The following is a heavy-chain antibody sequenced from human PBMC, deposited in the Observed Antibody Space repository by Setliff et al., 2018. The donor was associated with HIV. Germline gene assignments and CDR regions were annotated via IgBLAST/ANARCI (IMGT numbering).Heavy chain of an antibody. CDR3: ASGFVLRPFFRGGMDV. J-gene: IGHJ6*02. D-gene: IGHD2-8*01. Sequence: SETLSLTCTVSGGSISSGGYYWSWICQHPGKGLEWIGYIYYSGSTYYNPSLKSRVTISVDTSKNHFSLKLSSVTAADTAVYYCASGFVLRPFFRGGMDVWGQGTTVTVSS. V-gene: IGHV4-31*03. CDR2: IYYSGST. CDR1: GGSISSGGYY.